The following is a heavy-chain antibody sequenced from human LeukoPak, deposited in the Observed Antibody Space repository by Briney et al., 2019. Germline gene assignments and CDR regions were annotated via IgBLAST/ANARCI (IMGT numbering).Heavy chain of an antibody. V-gene: IGHV3-23*01. Sequence: PGGSLRLSCAASGFTFSSYGMSWVRRAPGKGLEWISAINGGSSITKYADSVKGRFTISRDNSKNTLYLQMNGLRAEDTAVYYCVSRYCSGDSCYSAFDFWGQGTLVTVSS. J-gene: IGHJ4*02. CDR3: VSRYCSGDSCYSAFDF. D-gene: IGHD2-15*01. CDR2: INGGSSIT. CDR1: GFTFSSYG.